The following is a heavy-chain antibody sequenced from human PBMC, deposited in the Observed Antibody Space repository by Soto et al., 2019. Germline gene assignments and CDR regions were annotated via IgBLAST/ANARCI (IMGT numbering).Heavy chain of an antibody. Sequence: SETLSLTCTVSGGSISSSSYYWGWIRQPPGKGLEWIGSIYYSGSTYYNPSLKSRVAISVDTSKNQFSLKLSSVTAADTAVYYCARPEGYCSSTSCYLGGDFDIWGQATIVTVS. CDR2: IYYSGST. CDR1: GGSISSSSYY. CDR3: ARPEGYCSSTSCYLGGDFDI. J-gene: IGHJ3*02. D-gene: IGHD2-2*01. V-gene: IGHV4-39*01.